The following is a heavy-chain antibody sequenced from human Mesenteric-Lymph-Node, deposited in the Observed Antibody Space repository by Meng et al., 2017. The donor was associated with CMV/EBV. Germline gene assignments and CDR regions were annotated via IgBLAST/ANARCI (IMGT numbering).Heavy chain of an antibody. J-gene: IGHJ5*02. CDR1: GGSISPHY. Sequence: SETLSLTCTVSGGSISPHYWSWIRQPPGKGLEWLGYIFYAGTTVYNFSLKGRLTISVDTSKNQFTLKLTSVTAADTAVYYCAREGPDNWFDAWGQGTLVTVSS. CDR3: AREGPDNWFDA. CDR2: IFYAGTT. V-gene: IGHV4-59*11.